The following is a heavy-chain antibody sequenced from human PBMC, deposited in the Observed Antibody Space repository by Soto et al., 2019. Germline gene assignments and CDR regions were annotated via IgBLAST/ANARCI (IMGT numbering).Heavy chain of an antibody. CDR1: GSSITGASY. D-gene: IGHD2-8*02. CDR2: FSLSGTT. CDR3: ARGMTPPGAPAWYYFDS. Sequence: SETLPLPCPVSGSSITGASYWSWIRQPAGKGLEWIGRFSLSGTTNYNPSLRSRVTMSADVSKNQFSLRLTSVTAADTALYYCARGMTPPGAPAWYYFDSWGQGTLVTVSS. V-gene: IGHV4-4*07. J-gene: IGHJ4*02.